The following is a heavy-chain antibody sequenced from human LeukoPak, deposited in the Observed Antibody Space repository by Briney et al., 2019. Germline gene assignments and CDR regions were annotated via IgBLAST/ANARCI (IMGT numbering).Heavy chain of an antibody. CDR2: IYYSGST. CDR1: GGSISSGGYY. CDR3: ARGRITMVRGVTTTYYFDY. D-gene: IGHD3-10*01. Sequence: PSQTLSLTCTVSGGSISSGGYYWSWIRQHPGKGLEWIGYIYYSGSTYYNPSLKSRVTISVDTSKNQFSLKLSSVTAADTAVYYCARGRITMVRGVTTTYYFDYWGQGTLVTVSS. V-gene: IGHV4-31*03. J-gene: IGHJ4*02.